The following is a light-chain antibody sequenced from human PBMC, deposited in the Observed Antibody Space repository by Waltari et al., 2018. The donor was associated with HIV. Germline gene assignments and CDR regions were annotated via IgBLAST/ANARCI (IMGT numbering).Light chain of an antibody. CDR2: EVT. CDR3: CSYARSSTFYV. CDR1: SSAVGSYNL. V-gene: IGLV2-23*02. Sequence: QSALTQPASVSGSPGQSITISCTGTSSAVGSYNLVSWYQHHPGKAPKLMIYEVTKRPSGISDRFSGSKSGNTASLTISGLQAEDEADYYCCSYARSSTFYVFGTGTKVTVL. J-gene: IGLJ1*01.